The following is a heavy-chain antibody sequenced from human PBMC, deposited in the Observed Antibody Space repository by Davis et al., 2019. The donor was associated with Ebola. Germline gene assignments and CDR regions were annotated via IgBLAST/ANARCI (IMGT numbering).Heavy chain of an antibody. Sequence: PGGSLRLSCAASGFTFSSYSMNWVRQAPGKGLEWVSSISSSSTYIHYADSVKGRFTISRDNSENTLYLQMNSLTADDTSVYYCARAGFDEVLDYWGQGTPVTVSS. CDR3: ARAGFDEVLDY. V-gene: IGHV3-21*01. J-gene: IGHJ4*02. CDR2: ISSSSTYI. CDR1: GFTFSSYS. D-gene: IGHD3-3*01.